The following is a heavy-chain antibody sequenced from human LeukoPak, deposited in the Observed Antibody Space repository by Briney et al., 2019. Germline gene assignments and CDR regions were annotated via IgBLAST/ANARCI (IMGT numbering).Heavy chain of an antibody. D-gene: IGHD3-22*01. Sequence: GGSLRLSCAASGFTFSTYTMHWVRQAPGKGLEWVAVISYDGSNKYYADSVKGRFTISRDNSKNTLYLQMNTLRAEDTAVYYCARELSHGREGITMIEWSFFDYWGQGTLVTVSS. CDR2: ISYDGSNK. CDR3: ARELSHGREGITMIEWSFFDY. CDR1: GFTFSTYT. J-gene: IGHJ4*02. V-gene: IGHV3-30-3*01.